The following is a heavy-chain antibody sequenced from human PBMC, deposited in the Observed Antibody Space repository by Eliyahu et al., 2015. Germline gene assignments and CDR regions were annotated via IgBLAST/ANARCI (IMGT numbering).Heavy chain of an antibody. V-gene: IGHV4-39*07. CDR3: ARDHYDYVWGSPGYFDY. J-gene: IGHJ4*02. Sequence: HLQLQESGPGLVKPSEXLSLTCTVSGGXXIRXTYNLGWIRQPPGKGLEWIGTIXYSGTTYYNPSLKSRLTISVDTSKNQFSLRLTSVTAADTAIYYCARDHYDYVWGSPGYFDYWGQGALVTVSS. D-gene: IGHD3-16*01. CDR2: IXYSGTT. CDR1: GGXXIRXTYN.